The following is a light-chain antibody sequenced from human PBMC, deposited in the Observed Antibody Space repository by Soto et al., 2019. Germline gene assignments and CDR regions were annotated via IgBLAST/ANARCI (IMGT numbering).Light chain of an antibody. CDR3: QHYNTYPWT. Sequence: DIQITQSPSTLSASDGDRVTITCRASQSVNKWLAWFQQKPGKVPKLLIFDASTLQTGVPSRFGGGGSGTEFTLTISSLQPGDFATYYCQHYNTYPWTFGHGTKVDIK. V-gene: IGKV1-5*01. J-gene: IGKJ1*01. CDR1: QSVNKW. CDR2: DAS.